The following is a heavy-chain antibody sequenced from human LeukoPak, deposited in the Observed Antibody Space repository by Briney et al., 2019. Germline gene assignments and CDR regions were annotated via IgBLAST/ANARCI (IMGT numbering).Heavy chain of an antibody. CDR1: GVAISSYY. J-gene: IGHJ5*02. Sequence: PSETLSLTRTVSGVAISSYYWSWIRQPPGKGLGWIGYIYYSGSTNYNPPLKRRVTISVDTSKNQFSLKLSSVTAADTAVYYCAGSRAVAARLDWFDPWGEGALVALCS. CDR2: IYYSGST. CDR3: AGSRAVAARLDWFDP. V-gene: IGHV4-59*01. D-gene: IGHD6-6*01.